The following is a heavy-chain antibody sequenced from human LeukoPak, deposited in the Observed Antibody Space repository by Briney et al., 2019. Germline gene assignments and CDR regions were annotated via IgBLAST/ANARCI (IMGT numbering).Heavy chain of an antibody. CDR1: SGSISSYY. Sequence: PSETLSLTCTVSSGSISSYYWSWIRQPPGKGLEWIGYVYYSGSTNYNPSLKSRVTISVDTSKNQFSLKLSSVTAADTAVYYCAAYYDSSGVDYWGQGTLVTVSS. J-gene: IGHJ4*02. D-gene: IGHD3-22*01. V-gene: IGHV4-59*01. CDR3: AAYYDSSGVDY. CDR2: VYYSGST.